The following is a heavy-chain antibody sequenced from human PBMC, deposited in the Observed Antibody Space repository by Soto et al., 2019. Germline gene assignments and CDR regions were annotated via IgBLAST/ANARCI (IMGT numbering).Heavy chain of an antibody. V-gene: IGHV2-5*01. CDR1: GFSLSTSGVG. CDR3: AHRSGYYDSSGSEYFQH. Sequence: SGPTRVNSTQTLTLTCTFSGFSLSTSGVGVGWIRQPPGKALEWLALIYWNDDKRYSPSLKSRLSITKDTSKNQVVLTMTNMDPVDTATYYCAHRSGYYDSSGSEYFQHWGQGTLVTVSS. J-gene: IGHJ1*01. D-gene: IGHD3-22*01. CDR2: IYWNDDK.